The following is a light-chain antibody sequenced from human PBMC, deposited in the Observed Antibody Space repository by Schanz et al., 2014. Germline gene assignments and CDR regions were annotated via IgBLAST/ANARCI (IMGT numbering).Light chain of an antibody. CDR1: QSISSW. CDR3: QQYNSYWT. V-gene: IGKV1-5*03. Sequence: DIQMTQSPSTLSASVGDRVTITCRASQSISSWLAWYQQKPGKAPKLLIYKASSLQSGVPSRFRGSGSGTDITLTNRRLQPDDYATYYCQQYNSYWTFGQGTKVEIK. CDR2: KAS. J-gene: IGKJ1*01.